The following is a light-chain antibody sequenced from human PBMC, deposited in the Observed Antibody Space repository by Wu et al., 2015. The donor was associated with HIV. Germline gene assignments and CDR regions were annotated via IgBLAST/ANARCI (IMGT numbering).Light chain of an antibody. CDR3: QQYNNWPLT. CDR1: ESVGGD. V-gene: IGKV3-15*01. J-gene: IGKJ4*01. Sequence: EVVMTQSPATLSVSPGEGATLACRASESVGGDVAWYQQKPGQAPRLLIYGAITRPTGIPARFRGSGSGTEFTLSFTSMESEDSAVYFCQQYNNWPLTFGRR. CDR2: GAI.